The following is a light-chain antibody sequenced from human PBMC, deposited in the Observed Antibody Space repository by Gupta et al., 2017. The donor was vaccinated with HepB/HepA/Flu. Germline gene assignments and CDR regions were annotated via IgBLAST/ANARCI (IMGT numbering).Light chain of an antibody. V-gene: IGLV1-47*01. Sequence: SGSYSNIAINYVYWYQHLPGTAPKLLIYKNNERPSGVPDRFSASKSVTSASLVISGLRSEDEGDYYCATWDDSLSGRVFGGGTKLTVL. CDR3: ATWDDSLSGRV. J-gene: IGLJ3*02. CDR2: KNN. CDR1: YSNIAINY.